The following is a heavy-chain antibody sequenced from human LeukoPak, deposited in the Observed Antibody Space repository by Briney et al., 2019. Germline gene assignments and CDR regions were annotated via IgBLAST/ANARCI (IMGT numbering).Heavy chain of an antibody. CDR2: INHSGST. CDR3: AREWYDYSNYCFDY. Sequence: PSETLSLTCAVYGGSFSGYYWSWIRQPPGKGLEWIGEINHSGSTNYNPSLKSRVTISVDTSKNQFSLKLSSVTAADTAVYYCAREWYDYSNYCFDYWGQGTLVTVSS. D-gene: IGHD4-11*01. V-gene: IGHV4-34*01. CDR1: GGSFSGYY. J-gene: IGHJ4*02.